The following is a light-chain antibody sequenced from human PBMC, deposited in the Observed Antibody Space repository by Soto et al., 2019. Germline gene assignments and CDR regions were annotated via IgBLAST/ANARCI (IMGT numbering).Light chain of an antibody. CDR1: QNLSRN. CDR2: YAS. CDR3: QQYDKWPHT. J-gene: IGKJ2*01. Sequence: EVVMTQSPVTLSVSPGERATLSCRASQNLSRNLAWYQQQPGQAPRLLIFYASTRATGIPARFSGSGSGTEFTLTISSLQSEDFAVYFCQQYDKWPHTFGQGTKLEIK. V-gene: IGKV3-15*01.